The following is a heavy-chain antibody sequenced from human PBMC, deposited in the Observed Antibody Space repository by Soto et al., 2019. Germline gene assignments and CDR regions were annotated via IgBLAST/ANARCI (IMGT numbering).Heavy chain of an antibody. D-gene: IGHD6-19*01. CDR1: RYTFTSYG. CDR2: ISAYNGNT. CDR3: ARDGTGYSSGGGYDY. Sequence: RASVKVSCKASRYTFTSYGISGVRQAPGQGLEWMGWISAYNGNTNYAQKLQGRVTMTTDTSTSTAYMELRSLRSDDTAVYYCARDGTGYSSGGGYDYWGQGTLVTVSS. J-gene: IGHJ4*02. V-gene: IGHV1-18*01.